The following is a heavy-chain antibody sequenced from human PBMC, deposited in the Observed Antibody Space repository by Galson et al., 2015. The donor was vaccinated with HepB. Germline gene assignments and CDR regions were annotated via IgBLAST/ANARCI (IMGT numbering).Heavy chain of an antibody. J-gene: IGHJ4*02. Sequence: SLRLSCAASGFTFDIYGMHWLRQPPGKGLEWLGGINWDSGKTGYADSVGGRFTLSRDNAKNSLYLQMNSLRSEDTALYFCAKDSRGTYATNNPFDFWGQGTLVTVSS. CDR1: GFTFDIYG. V-gene: IGHV3-9*01. CDR3: AKDSRGTYATNNPFDF. CDR2: INWDSGKT. D-gene: IGHD1-26*01.